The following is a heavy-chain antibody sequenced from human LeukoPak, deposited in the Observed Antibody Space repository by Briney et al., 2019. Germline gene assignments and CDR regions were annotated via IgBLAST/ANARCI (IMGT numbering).Heavy chain of an antibody. D-gene: IGHD2-2*01. CDR2: IAYDGNNK. Sequence: GRSLRLSCAASGFIFNDYAMHWVRQAPGKGLEWVAVIAYDGNNKYYADSVKGRFTISRDYSKNTMYLQVNSLRAEDTAVYYCARDYSPAAIAGDYYFDYWGQGNPGHRLL. CDR3: ARDYSPAAIAGDYYFDY. V-gene: IGHV3-30-3*01. J-gene: IGHJ4*02. CDR1: GFIFNDYA.